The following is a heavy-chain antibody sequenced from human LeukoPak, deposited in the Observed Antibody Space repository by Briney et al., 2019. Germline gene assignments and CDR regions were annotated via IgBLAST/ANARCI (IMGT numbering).Heavy chain of an antibody. V-gene: IGHV4-59*01. CDR2: IYYSGST. J-gene: IGHJ4*02. Sequence: SETLSLTCTVSGGSISSYYWSWIRQPPGKGLEWIGYIYYSGSTNYNPSLKSRVTISVDTSKNQFSLKLSSVTAADTAVYYCARAGYSSGWYWPVDYWGQGTLVTVSS. CDR3: ARAGYSSGWYWPVDY. D-gene: IGHD6-19*01. CDR1: GGSISSYY.